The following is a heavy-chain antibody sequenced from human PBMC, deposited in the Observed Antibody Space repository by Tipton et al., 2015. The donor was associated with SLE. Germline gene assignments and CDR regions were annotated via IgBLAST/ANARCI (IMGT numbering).Heavy chain of an antibody. CDR3: ARGSPGRSEGHYKDYHYGIDV. V-gene: IGHV4-4*07. D-gene: IGHD3-9*01. CDR2: VYATGTT. CDR1: GASISSFY. Sequence: GASISSFYWTWIRQPAGKGLEWIGRVYATGTTNYNPSLKSRVTMSLDTSKNQFSLKLISVAAADTAVYYCARGSPGRSEGHYKDYHYGIDVWGQGTTVTVSS. J-gene: IGHJ6*02.